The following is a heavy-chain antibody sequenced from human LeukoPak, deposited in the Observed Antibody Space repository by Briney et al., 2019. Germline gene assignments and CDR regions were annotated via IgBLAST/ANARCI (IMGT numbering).Heavy chain of an antibody. D-gene: IGHD2-2*01. Sequence: ASVKVSCKVSGYTLTELSMHWVRQAPGKGLEWMGGFDPEDGETTYAQKFQGRVTMTEDTSTDTAYMELSSLRSEDTAVYYCATVLPDIVVVPAADAFDIWGQGTMVTVSS. J-gene: IGHJ3*02. CDR3: ATVLPDIVVVPAADAFDI. V-gene: IGHV1-24*01. CDR2: FDPEDGET. CDR1: GYTLTELS.